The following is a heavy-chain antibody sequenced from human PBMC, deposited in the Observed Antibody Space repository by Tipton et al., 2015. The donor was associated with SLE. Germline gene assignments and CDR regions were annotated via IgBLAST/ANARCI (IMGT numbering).Heavy chain of an antibody. CDR2: INPNSGAT. D-gene: IGHD1-1*01. Sequence: SGAEVKKSGASVKVSCKASGYTFIDYYIYWVRQAPGQGLEWMGWINPNSGATKYAQKFQGRVTLTRDTSISTGYMELSRLTSDDTAMFYCARGGGTWNAIDQWGQGTLVTVSS. J-gene: IGHJ4*02. CDR1: GYTFIDYY. V-gene: IGHV1-2*02. CDR3: ARGGGTWNAIDQ.